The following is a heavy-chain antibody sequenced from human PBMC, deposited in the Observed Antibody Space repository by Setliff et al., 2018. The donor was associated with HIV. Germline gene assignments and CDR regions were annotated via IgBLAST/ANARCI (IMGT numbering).Heavy chain of an antibody. CDR3: ARDAPGNTESAPGY. D-gene: IGHD1-7*01. CDR1: GYTFSSDG. Sequence: GASGKVSCKASGYTFSSDGISWVRQAPGQGLEWMGWSNAYNGNTNYIEKLQGRVTMTTDTSTSTAYMELRSLRSDDTAVYYCARDAPGNTESAPGYWGQGTLVTVSS. CDR2: SNAYNGNT. V-gene: IGHV1-18*01. J-gene: IGHJ4*02.